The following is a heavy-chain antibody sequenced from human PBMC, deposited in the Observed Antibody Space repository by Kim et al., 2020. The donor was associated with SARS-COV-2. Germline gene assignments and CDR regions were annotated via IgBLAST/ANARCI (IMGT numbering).Heavy chain of an antibody. Sequence: GGSLRLSCAASGFTFSNAWMSWVRQAPGKGLEWVGRIKSKTDGGTTDYAAPVKGRFTISRDDSKNTLYLQMNSLKTEDTAVYYCTTGRPRWRDYYGMDVWGQGTTVTVSS. J-gene: IGHJ6*02. CDR3: TTGRPRWRDYYGMDV. CDR2: IKSKTDGGTT. CDR1: GFTFSNAW. D-gene: IGHD1-1*01. V-gene: IGHV3-15*01.